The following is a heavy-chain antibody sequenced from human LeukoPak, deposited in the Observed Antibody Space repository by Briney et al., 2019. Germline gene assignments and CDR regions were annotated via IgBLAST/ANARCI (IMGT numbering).Heavy chain of an antibody. V-gene: IGHV3-7*03. CDR2: IKQDGSEQ. D-gene: IGHD1-20*01. Sequence: GGSLRLSCAASGFTLKTYWMTWVRQAPGKGLEWVGNIKQDGSEQYYGDSVKGRFTISRDNAKNSLYLQMNSLRAEDTAVYYCARVPRGAYNWNDDYWGQGTLVTVSS. J-gene: IGHJ4*02. CDR3: ARVPRGAYNWNDDY. CDR1: GFTLKTYW.